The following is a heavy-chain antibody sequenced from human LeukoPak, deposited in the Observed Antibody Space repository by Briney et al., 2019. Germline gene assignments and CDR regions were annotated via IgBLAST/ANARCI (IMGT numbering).Heavy chain of an antibody. J-gene: IGHJ4*02. CDR3: ARGKWHSSSSFDY. CDR1: GGSISSYY. D-gene: IGHD6-6*01. V-gene: IGHV4-59*01. Sequence: SETLSLTCTVYGGSISSYYWSWIRQPPGKGLEWIGYIYYSGSTNYNPSLKSRVTISVDTSKNQFSLKLSSVTAADTAVYYCARGKWHSSSSFDYWGQGTLVTVSS. CDR2: IYYSGST.